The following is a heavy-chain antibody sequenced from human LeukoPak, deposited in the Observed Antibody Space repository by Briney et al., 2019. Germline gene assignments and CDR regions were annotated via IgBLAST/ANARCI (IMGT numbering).Heavy chain of an antibody. D-gene: IGHD5-24*01. CDR2: VSESADRT. V-gene: IGHV3-23*01. CDR1: GSTFSTYV. J-gene: IGHJ4*02. Sequence: PGGSLRLSCAASGSTFSTYVMNWVRQAPGKGLGWVSSVSESADRTFSADSVKGRFTISRDNSRNTLYLEMSSLRVEDTAVYYCTRRGADGWGFFDYWGQGILVTVSS. CDR3: TRRGADGWGFFDY.